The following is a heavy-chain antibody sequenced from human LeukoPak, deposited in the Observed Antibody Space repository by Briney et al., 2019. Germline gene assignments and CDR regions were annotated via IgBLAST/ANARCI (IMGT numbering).Heavy chain of an antibody. CDR1: GITFIGYA. J-gene: IGHJ4*02. CDR2: IYSGGST. CDR3: ARDVGTQFDY. Sequence: GGSLRLSCAASGITFIGYAMSWVRHAPGKGLEWVSVIYSGGSTYYADSVKGRFTISRDNSKNTLYLQMNSLRAEDTAVYYCARDVGTQFDYWGQGTLVTVSS. V-gene: IGHV3-53*01. D-gene: IGHD4-23*01.